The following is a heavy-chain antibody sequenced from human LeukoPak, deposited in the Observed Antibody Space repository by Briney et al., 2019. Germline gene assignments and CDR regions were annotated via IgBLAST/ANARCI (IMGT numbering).Heavy chain of an antibody. Sequence: ASVKVSCKTSGYTFTSYYIHWVRQAPGQGLEWMGIINPRDGSTSYAQKFQGRVTMTGDTSTSTVYMDLNSLRSEDTAVYYCATDLWFGEGYWGQGILVTVSS. J-gene: IGHJ4*02. CDR2: INPRDGST. CDR3: ATDLWFGEGY. CDR1: GYTFTSYY. D-gene: IGHD3-10*01. V-gene: IGHV1-46*01.